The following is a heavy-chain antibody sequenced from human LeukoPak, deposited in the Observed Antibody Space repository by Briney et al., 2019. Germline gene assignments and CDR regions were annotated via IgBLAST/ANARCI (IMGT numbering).Heavy chain of an antibody. Sequence: SETLSLTCDVYSGSLSGYYWSWIRQSPEKGLQWIGEIGHSGTTNFNPSLKSRVSMSVDTSKNQFSLKLTSVTAADTAVYFCAREGRMSMGIEYWGQGTLVTVSS. J-gene: IGHJ4*02. CDR1: SGSLSGYY. CDR3: AREGRMSMGIEY. D-gene: IGHD4/OR15-4a*01. V-gene: IGHV4-34*01. CDR2: IGHSGTT.